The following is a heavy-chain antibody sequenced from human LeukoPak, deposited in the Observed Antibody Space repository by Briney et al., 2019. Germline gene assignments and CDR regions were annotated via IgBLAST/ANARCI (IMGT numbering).Heavy chain of an antibody. D-gene: IGHD3/OR15-3a*01. Sequence: PGGSLRLSCAASGFTFSSYWMSWVRQAPGKGLEWVSAISGSGGSTYYADSVKGRFTISRDNSKNTLYLQMNSLRAEDTAVYYCAKDRFEGWEFVDPPNWFDPWGQGTLVTVSS. CDR1: GFTFSSYW. J-gene: IGHJ5*02. CDR2: ISGSGGST. CDR3: AKDRFEGWEFVDPPNWFDP. V-gene: IGHV3-23*01.